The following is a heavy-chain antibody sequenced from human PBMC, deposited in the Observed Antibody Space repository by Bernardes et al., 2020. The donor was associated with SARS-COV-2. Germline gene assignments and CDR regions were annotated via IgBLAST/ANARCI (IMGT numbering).Heavy chain of an antibody. V-gene: IGHV1-46*01. CDR3: ARGAIVAPAARYYYYYGMDV. CDR2: INPSSGTT. D-gene: IGHD2-2*01. CDR1: GFTFSKYY. J-gene: IGHJ6*02. Sequence: ASVKVSCKASGFTFSKYYMNWVRRAPGQGLEWMGVINPSSGTTIYPQKFQDRVTLTRDTSTSIVYMELSGLRPEDTAVYYCARGAIVAPAARYYYYYGMDVWGQGTTVTVSS.